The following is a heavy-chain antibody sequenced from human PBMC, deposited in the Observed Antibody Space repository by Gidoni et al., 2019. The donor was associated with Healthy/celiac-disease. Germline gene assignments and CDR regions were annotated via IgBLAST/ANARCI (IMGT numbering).Heavy chain of an antibody. CDR1: GFPFSSYS. J-gene: IGHJ4*02. V-gene: IGHV3-21*01. CDR3: AREVGWAGDY. Sequence: EVQLVASGGGLVKPGGSLRLSCAASGFPFSSYSMNWFRQAPGKGLGWCSSISSSSSYIYYADSVKGRFTIARDNAKNSLYLQMNSLRAEDTAVYYCAREVGWAGDYWGQGTLVTVSS. D-gene: IGHD6-19*01. CDR2: ISSSSSYI.